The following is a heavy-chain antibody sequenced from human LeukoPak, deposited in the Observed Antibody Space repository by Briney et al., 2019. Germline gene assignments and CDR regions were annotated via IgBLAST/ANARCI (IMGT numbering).Heavy chain of an antibody. Sequence: GSLRLSCAASGFSFSGDYIHWVRQAPGKGLEYVSAISGNGVTTHYTNSVKGRFTISRDNDKNSLYLQMNSLRVEDTAVYFCTRVEKGFWSGFKMDVWGKGTTVAVSS. J-gene: IGHJ6*04. CDR3: TRVEKGFWSGFKMDV. V-gene: IGHV3-64*04. D-gene: IGHD3-3*01. CDR2: ISGNGVTT. CDR1: GFSFSGDY.